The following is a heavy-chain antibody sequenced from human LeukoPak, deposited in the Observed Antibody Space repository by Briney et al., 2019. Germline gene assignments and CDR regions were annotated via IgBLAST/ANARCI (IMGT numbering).Heavy chain of an antibody. CDR1: GFTFSSYG. Sequence: PGRSLRLSCAASGFTFSSYGMHWVRQAPGKGLEWVAVISYDGSNKYYADSVEGRFTISRDNSKNTLYLQMNSLRAEDTAVYYCAKDRSGYGAPSPFDYWGQGTLVTVSS. CDR3: AKDRSGYGAPSPFDY. J-gene: IGHJ4*02. CDR2: ISYDGSNK. D-gene: IGHD5-12*01. V-gene: IGHV3-30*18.